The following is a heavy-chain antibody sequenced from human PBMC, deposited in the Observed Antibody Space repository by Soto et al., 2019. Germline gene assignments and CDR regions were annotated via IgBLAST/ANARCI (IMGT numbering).Heavy chain of an antibody. CDR3: ARIRITIFGVVRPRFDP. V-gene: IGHV4-34*01. CDR1: GGSFSGYY. Sequence: PSETLSLTCAVYGGSFSGYYWSWIRQPPGKGLEWIGEINHSGSTNYNPSLKSRVTISVDTSKYQFSLKLSSVTAADTAVYYCARIRITIFGVVRPRFDPWCQGTLVTVSS. J-gene: IGHJ5*02. D-gene: IGHD3-3*01. CDR2: INHSGST.